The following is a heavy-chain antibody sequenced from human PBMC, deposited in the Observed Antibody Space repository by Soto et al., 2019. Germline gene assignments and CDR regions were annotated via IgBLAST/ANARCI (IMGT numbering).Heavy chain of an antibody. J-gene: IGHJ5*02. CDR1: GGSFSVYY. Sequence: SETLSLTCAVYGGSFSVYYWSWIRHPPGKGLEWIGEINHSGSTNYNPSLKSRVTISVDTSKNQFSLKLSSVTAADTAVYYCARGALTYYDILTGYYPIGWFDPWGQGTLVTVSS. CDR3: ARGALTYYDILTGYYPIGWFDP. D-gene: IGHD3-9*01. V-gene: IGHV4-34*01. CDR2: INHSGST.